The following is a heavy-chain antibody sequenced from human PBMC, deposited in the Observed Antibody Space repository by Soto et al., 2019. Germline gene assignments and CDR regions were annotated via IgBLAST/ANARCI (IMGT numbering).Heavy chain of an antibody. D-gene: IGHD3-10*01. CDR2: ISAYNGNT. CDR3: ARDGYFYYGSGTLYYFDY. V-gene: IGHV1-18*01. CDR1: GYTFTSYG. Sequence: ASVKVSCKASGYTFTSYGISWVRPAPGQGLEWMGWISAYNGNTNYAQKLQGRVTMTTDTSTSTAYMELRSLRSDDTAVYYCARDGYFYYGSGTLYYFDYWGQGTLVTVSS. J-gene: IGHJ4*02.